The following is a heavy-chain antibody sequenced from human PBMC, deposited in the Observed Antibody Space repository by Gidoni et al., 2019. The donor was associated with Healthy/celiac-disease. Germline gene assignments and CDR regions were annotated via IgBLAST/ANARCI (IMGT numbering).Heavy chain of an antibody. V-gene: IGHV3-33*01. Sequence: QVQLVESGGGVVQPGRSLRLSCAASGFTFSSYGMHCVRQAPGKGPEWVAVIWDDGSNKYYADSVKGRFTISRDNSKNTLYLQMNSLRAEDTAVYYCARVTPYSGSLVSNYYYYYGMDVWGQGTTVTVSS. J-gene: IGHJ6*02. CDR3: ARVTPYSGSLVSNYYYYYGMDV. D-gene: IGHD1-26*01. CDR2: IWDDGSNK. CDR1: GFTFSSYG.